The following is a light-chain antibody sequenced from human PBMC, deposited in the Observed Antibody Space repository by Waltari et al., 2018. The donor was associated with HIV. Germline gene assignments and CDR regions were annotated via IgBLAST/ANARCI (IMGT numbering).Light chain of an antibody. CDR1: DSHVGSHH. J-gene: IGLJ2*01. V-gene: IGLV1-47*01. Sequence: QAVLTQTPSASASPGPKITISCSRTDSHVGSHHVYWYHQFPGRAPKLLLYKNNQRSSGVPDRFSGSKSGTSASLTISGLRSEDEGTYFCGAWDDNLRGLFGAGTKLTVL. CDR2: KNN. CDR3: GAWDDNLRGL.